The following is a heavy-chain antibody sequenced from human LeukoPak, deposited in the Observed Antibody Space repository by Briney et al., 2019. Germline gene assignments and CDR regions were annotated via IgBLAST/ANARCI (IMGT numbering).Heavy chain of an antibody. V-gene: IGHV1-46*01. D-gene: IGHD2-21*02. Sequence: ASVTVSCKSSGYTFTNSYIHWVRQAPGQGLEWMGIIRPGDGSRDYAQKFQGRVTLTRDTSTSTVYMDLSSLRSEDTAVYYCATDGGHWDFDYWGQGTLVTVSS. CDR1: GYTFTNSY. CDR3: ATDGGHWDFDY. CDR2: IRPGDGSR. J-gene: IGHJ4*02.